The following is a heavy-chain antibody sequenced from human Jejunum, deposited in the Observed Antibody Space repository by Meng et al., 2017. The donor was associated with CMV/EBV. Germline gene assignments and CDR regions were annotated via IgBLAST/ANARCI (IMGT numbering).Heavy chain of an antibody. CDR2: VYFSGGT. CDR1: SNSY. J-gene: IGHJ6*02. V-gene: IGHV4-39*01. Sequence: SNSYWGWIRQRAGKGLEWIASVYFSGGTYYNPSFESRVTISVDPSKNQFSLELRSVTAADTAVYYCATSSSYSASYYYYSGIDVWGQGTPVTVSS. D-gene: IGHD1-26*01. CDR3: ATSSSYSASYYYYSGIDV.